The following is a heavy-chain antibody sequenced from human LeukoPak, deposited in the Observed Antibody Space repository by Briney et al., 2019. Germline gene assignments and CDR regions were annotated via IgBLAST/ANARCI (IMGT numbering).Heavy chain of an antibody. CDR2: ISWDGGST. CDR1: GFTFDDYA. D-gene: IGHD3-10*01. CDR3: AKDKDRSRYYYGSGSGYGMDV. Sequence: GGSLRLSCAASGFTFDDYAMHWVRQAPGKGLEWVSLISWDGGSTYYADSVKGRFTISRDNSKNSLYLQMNSLGAEDTALYYCAKDKDRSRYYYGSGSGYGMDVWGQGTTVTVSS. V-gene: IGHV3-43D*03. J-gene: IGHJ6*02.